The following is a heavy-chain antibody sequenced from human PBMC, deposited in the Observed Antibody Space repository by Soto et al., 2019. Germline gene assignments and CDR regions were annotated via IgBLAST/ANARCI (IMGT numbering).Heavy chain of an antibody. CDR2: INPNSGGT. D-gene: IGHD6-19*01. V-gene: IGHV1-2*02. CDR1: LYSFSCFY. Sequence: XSVKLSCRASLYSFSCFYKHWVLHAPGQGLEWMGWINPNSGGTKSAEKFQGRVTMTRDTSISTAYLELTRPTSEDTAVYYCASAAVTGTAGLDFWGQGTQVTVSS. J-gene: IGHJ4*02. CDR3: ASAAVTGTAGLDF.